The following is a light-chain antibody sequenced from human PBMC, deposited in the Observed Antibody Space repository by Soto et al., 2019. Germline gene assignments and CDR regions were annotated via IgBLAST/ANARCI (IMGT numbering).Light chain of an antibody. Sequence: QSALTQPPSLSGTPGQTVTISCIGSRSNIGSAIVHWYQQIPGTAPKHLIYMNNQRPSGVPDRFSGSKSGTSASLVITGLRPEDEADYYCVAWDDNLGSRVFGGGTQLTVL. V-gene: IGLV1-47*01. J-gene: IGLJ3*02. CDR1: RSNIGSAI. CDR2: MNN. CDR3: VAWDDNLGSRV.